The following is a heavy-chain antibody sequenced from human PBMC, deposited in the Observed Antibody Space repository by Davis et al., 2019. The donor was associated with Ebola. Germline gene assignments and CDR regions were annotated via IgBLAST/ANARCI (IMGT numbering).Heavy chain of an antibody. CDR2: LDGRGVYT. V-gene: IGHV3-23*01. CDR1: GFTFYDYA. CDR3: AKGRDYNMYGVFFHY. Sequence: GESLKISCVASGFTFYDYAMTWVRQAPGKGLEWVSSLDGRGVYTYYAASVKGRVIISRDNSKNTLFLQMESLRAEDTAVYYCAKGRDYNMYGVFFHYWGQGTQVPVSS. J-gene: IGHJ4*01. D-gene: IGHD3-10*02.